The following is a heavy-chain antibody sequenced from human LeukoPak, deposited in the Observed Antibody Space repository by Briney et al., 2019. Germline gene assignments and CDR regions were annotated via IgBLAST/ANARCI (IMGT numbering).Heavy chain of an antibody. D-gene: IGHD6-25*01. CDR3: TREGPPGSYDY. Sequence: PGGSLRLSCAASGFIFSNYPMHWVRQAPGQVLESVSVISGDGGSTYYANSVKGRFTISRDNSRSTLYLQMVSLRPEDMAVYYCTREGPPGSYDYWGQGTLVTVSS. V-gene: IGHV3-64*01. CDR1: GFIFSNYP. J-gene: IGHJ4*02. CDR2: ISGDGGST.